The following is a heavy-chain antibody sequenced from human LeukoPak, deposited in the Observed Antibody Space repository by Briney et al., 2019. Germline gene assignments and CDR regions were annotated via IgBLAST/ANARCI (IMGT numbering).Heavy chain of an antibody. J-gene: IGHJ4*02. CDR1: GYTFTSYA. CDR3: ARKYYDSSGYYSHFDY. CDR2: INAGNGNT. D-gene: IGHD3-22*01. V-gene: IGHV1-3*01. Sequence: ASVKVSCKASGYTFTSYAMHWLRQAPGQRLEWMGWINAGNGNTKYSQKFQGRVTITRDTSASTAYMELSSLRSEDTAVYYCARKYYDSSGYYSHFDYWGQGTLVTVSS.